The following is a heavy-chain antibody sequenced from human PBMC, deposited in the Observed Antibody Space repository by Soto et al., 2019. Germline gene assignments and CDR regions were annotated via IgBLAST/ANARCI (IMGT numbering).Heavy chain of an antibody. CDR1: GVTFSSYE. Sequence: EVQLVESGGGLVQPGGSLRLSCAASGVTFSSYEMNWVRQAPGKGLEWVSYISSSGSTIYYADSVKGRFTISRDNAKNALYLQMNSLRAEDTAVYYCARGDCSSTSCYRRYGMDVWGQGTTVTVSS. CDR2: ISSSGSTI. V-gene: IGHV3-48*03. CDR3: ARGDCSSTSCYRRYGMDV. D-gene: IGHD2-2*01. J-gene: IGHJ6*02.